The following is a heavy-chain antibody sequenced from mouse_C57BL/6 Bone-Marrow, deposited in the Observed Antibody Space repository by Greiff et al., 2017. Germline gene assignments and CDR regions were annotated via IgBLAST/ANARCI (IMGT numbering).Heavy chain of an antibody. CDR3: AIEGYAFYY. Sequence: VQLQQPGAELVKPGASVKLSCKASGYTFTSYWMQWVKQRPGQGLEWIGEIDPSDSYTNYNQKFKGKATLTVDTSSSTAYMQLSSLTSEDSAVYYCAIEGYAFYYWGRGTTPTVSA. CDR2: IDPSDSYT. CDR1: GYTFTSYW. V-gene: IGHV1-50*01. D-gene: IGHD2-10*02. J-gene: IGHJ2*01.